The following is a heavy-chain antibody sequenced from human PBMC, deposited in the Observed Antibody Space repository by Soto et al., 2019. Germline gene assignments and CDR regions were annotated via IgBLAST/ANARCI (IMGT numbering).Heavy chain of an antibody. J-gene: IGHJ5*02. D-gene: IGHD3-10*01. CDR1: GGSISSYY. Sequence: SETLSLTCTVSGGSISSYYWSWIRQPPGKGLEWIGYIYYSGSTNYNPSLKSRVTISVDTSKNQFSLKLSSVTAADTAVYYCARDSPMVRGVMGRFDPWGQGTLVTVSS. CDR3: ARDSPMVRGVMGRFDP. V-gene: IGHV4-59*01. CDR2: IYYSGST.